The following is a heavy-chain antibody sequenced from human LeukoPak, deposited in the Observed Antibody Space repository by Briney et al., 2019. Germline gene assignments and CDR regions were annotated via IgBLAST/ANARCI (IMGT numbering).Heavy chain of an antibody. D-gene: IGHD3-22*01. J-gene: IGHJ4*02. Sequence: GGSLRLSCAASGFTFSSYSMNWVRQAPGRGLEWVSYISSSTIYYADSVKGRFTISRDNAKNSLYLQMNSLRAEDTAVYYCARLTGYYDSSGYLDYWGQGTLVTVSS. CDR1: GFTFSSYS. V-gene: IGHV3-48*01. CDR3: ARLTGYYDSSGYLDY. CDR2: ISSSTI.